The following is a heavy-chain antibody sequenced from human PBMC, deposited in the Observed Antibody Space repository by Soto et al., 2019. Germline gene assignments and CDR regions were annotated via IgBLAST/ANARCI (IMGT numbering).Heavy chain of an antibody. J-gene: IGHJ6*02. V-gene: IGHV1-2*02. CDR1: GYTFTGYY. Sequence: ASVKVSCKASGYTFTGYYMHWVRQAPGQGLEWMGWINPNSGGTNYAQKFQGRVTMTRDTSISTAYMELSRLRSDDTAVYYCARATTNACWSSTGCYIVHNGMDGCGQGTTVTVSS. D-gene: IGHD2-2*02. CDR2: INPNSGGT. CDR3: ARATTNACWSSTGCYIVHNGMDG.